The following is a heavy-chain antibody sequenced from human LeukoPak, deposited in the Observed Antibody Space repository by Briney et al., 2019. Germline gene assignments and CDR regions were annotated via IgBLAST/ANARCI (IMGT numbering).Heavy chain of an antibody. D-gene: IGHD2-21*01. V-gene: IGHV1-2*06. CDR1: GYTFTGYY. CDR3: ARGCGDPSRDFDY. Sequence: ASVKVSCKASGYTFTGYYMHWVRQAPGQGLEWMGRINPNSGGTNYAQKFQGRVTMTRDTSISTAYMELSRLRSDDTAVYYCARGCGDPSRDFDYWGQGTLVTVSS. CDR2: INPNSGGT. J-gene: IGHJ4*02.